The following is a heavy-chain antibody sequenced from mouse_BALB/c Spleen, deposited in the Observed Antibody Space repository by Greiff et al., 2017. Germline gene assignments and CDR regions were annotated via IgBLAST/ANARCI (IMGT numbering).Heavy chain of an antibody. CDR2: ILPGSGST. V-gene: IGHV1-9*01. D-gene: IGHD1-1*01. J-gene: IGHJ3*01. Sequence: VKLQESGAELMKPGASVKISCKATGYTFSSYWIEWVKQRPGHGLEWIGEILPGSGSTNYNEKFKGKATFTADTSSNTAYMQLSSLTSEDSAVYYCARRGNYYGSSYGFAYWGQGTLVTVSA. CDR3: ARRGNYYGSSYGFAY. CDR1: GYTFSSYW.